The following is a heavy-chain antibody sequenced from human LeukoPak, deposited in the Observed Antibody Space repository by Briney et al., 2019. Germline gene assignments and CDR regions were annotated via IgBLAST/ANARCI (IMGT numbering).Heavy chain of an antibody. V-gene: IGHV3-30*02. D-gene: IGHD3-10*01. Sequence: GGSLRLSCAASGFTFSSYGMHWVRQAPGKGLEWVAFIRYDGSNKYYADSVKGRFTISRDNSKNTLYLQMNSLRAEDTAVYYCNVLLEDAFDIWGQGTMVTVSS. J-gene: IGHJ3*02. CDR1: GFTFSSYG. CDR3: NVLLEDAFDI. CDR2: IRYDGSNK.